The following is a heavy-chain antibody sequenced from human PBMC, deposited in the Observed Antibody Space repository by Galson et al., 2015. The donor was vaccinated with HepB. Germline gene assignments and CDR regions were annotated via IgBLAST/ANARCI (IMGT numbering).Heavy chain of an antibody. D-gene: IGHD1-14*01. CDR1: GYSFTSYW. CDR2: IYPGDSDT. CDR3: AISEVRVLRPDLDI. Sequence: QSGAEVKKPGESLKISCKGSGYSFTSYWIGWVRQMPGKGLEWMGIIYPGDSDTRYSPSFQGQVTISADKSISTAYLQWSSLKASDTVMYYGAISEVRVLRPDLDISVHGTMVTASS. J-gene: IGHJ3*02. V-gene: IGHV5-51*01.